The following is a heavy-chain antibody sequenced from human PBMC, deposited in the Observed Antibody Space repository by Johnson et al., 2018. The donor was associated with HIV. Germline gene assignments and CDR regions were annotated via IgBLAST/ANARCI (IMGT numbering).Heavy chain of an antibody. D-gene: IGHD3-9*01. CDR2: IYSGGTT. J-gene: IGHJ3*02. Sequence: VQLVESGGTLVQPGGSLRLSCAASGFTVSSNYMSWVRQAPGKGLEWVSVIYSGGTTYYADSVKGRFIISRDNSKNTLYLQMNSLKTEDTAVYYCTTPHDILTGYYTGAFDIWGQGTMVTVSS. CDR1: GFTVSSNY. CDR3: TTPHDILTGYYTGAFDI. V-gene: IGHV3-66*01.